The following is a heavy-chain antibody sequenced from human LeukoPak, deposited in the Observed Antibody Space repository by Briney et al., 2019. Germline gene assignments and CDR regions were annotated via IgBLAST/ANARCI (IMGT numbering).Heavy chain of an antibody. CDR3: ARGDTMIVVVQDY. CDR2: INPNSGGT. D-gene: IGHD3-22*01. Sequence: ASVKVSCKASGYTFTGYYMHWVRQAPGQGLEWMGWINPNSGGTNYAQKFQGRVTMTRDTSISTAYMELSRLRSDDTAVHYCARGDTMIVVVQDYWGQGTLVTVSS. J-gene: IGHJ4*02. CDR1: GYTFTGYY. V-gene: IGHV1-2*02.